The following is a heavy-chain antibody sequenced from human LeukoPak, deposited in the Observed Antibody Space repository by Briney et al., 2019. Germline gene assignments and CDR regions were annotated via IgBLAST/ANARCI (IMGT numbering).Heavy chain of an antibody. D-gene: IGHD4-11*01. CDR1: GGSFSGYY. J-gene: IGHJ4*02. CDR3: ARTTTVTRLDFDY. V-gene: IGHV4-34*09. CDR2: INHSGST. Sequence: SETLSLTCAVYGGSFSGYYWSWIRQPPGKGLEWIGEINHSGSTNYNPSLKSRVTISVDTSKNQFSLKLSSVTAADTAVYYCARTTTVTRLDFDYWGQGTLVTVSS.